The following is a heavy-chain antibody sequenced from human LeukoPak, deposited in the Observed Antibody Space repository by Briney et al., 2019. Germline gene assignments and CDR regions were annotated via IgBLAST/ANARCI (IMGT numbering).Heavy chain of an antibody. CDR2: ISGSGGST. V-gene: IGHV3-23*01. Sequence: AGGSLRLSCVASGFNFNMFWMAWVRQAPGKGLEWVSAISGSGGSTYYADSVKGRFAISRDNSKNTLYLQMNSLRAEDTAVYYCAKSNRYNWNDEAVPLDYWGQGALVTVSS. D-gene: IGHD1-1*01. J-gene: IGHJ4*02. CDR3: AKSNRYNWNDEAVPLDY. CDR1: GFNFNMFW.